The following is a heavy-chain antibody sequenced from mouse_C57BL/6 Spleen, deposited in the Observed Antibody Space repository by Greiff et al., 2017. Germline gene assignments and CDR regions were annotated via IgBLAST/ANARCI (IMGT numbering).Heavy chain of an antibody. Sequence: HLVESGGGLVKPGGSLKLSCAASGFTFSSYAMSWVRQTPEKRLEWVATISDGGSYTYYPDNVKGRFTISRDNAKNNLYLQMSHLKSEDTAMYYCARDDSWFAYWGQGTLVTVSA. CDR1: GFTFSSYA. CDR2: ISDGGSYT. D-gene: IGHD2-13*01. CDR3: ARDDSWFAY. V-gene: IGHV5-4*01. J-gene: IGHJ3*01.